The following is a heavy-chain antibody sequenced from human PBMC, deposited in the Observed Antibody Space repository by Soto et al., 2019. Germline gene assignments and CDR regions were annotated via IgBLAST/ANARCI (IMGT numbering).Heavy chain of an antibody. V-gene: IGHV3-23*01. CDR2: ISGSGDTT. Sequence: EVQLLESGGGLVHPGGSLRLSCAASGFTFTTYAMSWVRQAPGKGLEWVSTISGSGDTTYYTDSVKGRFSISRDNSDNTLYLQINSLRADDTAKYYCAKDRSRYCSGGSCYSVRYFDLWGRGTLVTVSS. D-gene: IGHD2-15*01. CDR3: AKDRSRYCSGGSCYSVRYFDL. CDR1: GFTFTTYA. J-gene: IGHJ2*01.